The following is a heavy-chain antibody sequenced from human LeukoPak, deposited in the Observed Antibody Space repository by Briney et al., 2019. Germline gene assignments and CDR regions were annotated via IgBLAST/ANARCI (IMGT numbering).Heavy chain of an antibody. CDR3: AKEGSNWYDADY. Sequence: GGSLRLSCAASGFTFSNSAMSWVRQAPGKGLEWVSGISGSGGRTYYADSVKGRFTISRDNSKNTLYLQMNRLRADDTAVYYCAKEGSNWYDADYWGQGTLVTVSS. CDR1: GFTFSNSA. D-gene: IGHD6-13*01. V-gene: IGHV3-23*01. CDR2: ISGSGGRT. J-gene: IGHJ4*02.